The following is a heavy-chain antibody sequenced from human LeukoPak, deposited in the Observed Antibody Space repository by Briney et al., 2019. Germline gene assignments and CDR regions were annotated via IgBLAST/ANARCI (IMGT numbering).Heavy chain of an antibody. CDR3: ASGPYCSGGSCYIAEYFQH. D-gene: IGHD2-15*01. Sequence: GGSLRLSCAASGFTFSSYSTNWVRQAPGKGLEWVSSISSSSSYIYYADSMKGRFTISRDNAKNSLYLQMNSLRAEDTAVYYCASGPYCSGGSCYIAEYFQHWGQGTLVTVSS. V-gene: IGHV3-21*01. CDR1: GFTFSSYS. J-gene: IGHJ1*01. CDR2: ISSSSSYI.